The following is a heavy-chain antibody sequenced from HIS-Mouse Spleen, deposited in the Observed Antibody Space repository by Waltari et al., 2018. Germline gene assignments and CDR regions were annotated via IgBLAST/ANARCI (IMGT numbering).Heavy chain of an antibody. Sequence: QLQLQESGPGLVKPSETLFLTCTVPGGSISSSSYYWGWIRQPPGKGLEWIGSIYYSGSTYYNPSLKSRVTISVDTSKNQFSLKLSSVTAADTAVYYCARDRELYFDYWGQGTLVTVSS. CDR2: IYYSGST. CDR3: ARDRELYFDY. V-gene: IGHV4-39*07. D-gene: IGHD1-26*01. CDR1: GGSISSSSYY. J-gene: IGHJ4*02.